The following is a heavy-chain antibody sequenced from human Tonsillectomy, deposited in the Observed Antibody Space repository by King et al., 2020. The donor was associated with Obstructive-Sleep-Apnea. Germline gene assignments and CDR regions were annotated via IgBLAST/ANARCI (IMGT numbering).Heavy chain of an antibody. D-gene: IGHD5-12*01. CDR3: ARLGSGYLFDY. CDR1: DGSISSYY. J-gene: IGHJ4*02. CDR2: IYYSETT. Sequence: VQLQESGPGLVKASETLSLTCTVSDGSISSYYWSWIRQPPGKGLEWIGYIYYSETTNYNPSLKSRGTISMDTSKNQFSLRLSSVTAADTAVYYCARLGSGYLFDYWGQGALITVSS. V-gene: IGHV4-59*08.